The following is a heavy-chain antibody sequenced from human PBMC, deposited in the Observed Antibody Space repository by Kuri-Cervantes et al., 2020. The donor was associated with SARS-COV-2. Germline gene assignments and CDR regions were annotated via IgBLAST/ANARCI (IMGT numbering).Heavy chain of an antibody. V-gene: IGHV4-34*01. Sequence: ESLKISCAVYGGSFSGYYRSWIRQPPGKGLEWIGEINHSGSTNYNSSLKSRVTISVDTSKNQFSLKLSSVTAADTAVYYCARLGGFLDVWGKGTTVTVSS. CDR2: INHSGST. D-gene: IGHD4-23*01. J-gene: IGHJ6*04. CDR3: ARLGGFLDV. CDR1: GGSFSGYY.